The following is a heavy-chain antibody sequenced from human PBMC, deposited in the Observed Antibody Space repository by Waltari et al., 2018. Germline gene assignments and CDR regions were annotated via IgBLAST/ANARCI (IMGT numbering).Heavy chain of an antibody. D-gene: IGHD2-2*01. CDR1: GFTFSSYG. CDR3: ARDLDCSSTSCYGYYGMDV. J-gene: IGHJ6*02. CDR2: RWYDGSNK. Sequence: QVQLVESGGGVVQPGRSLRLSCAASGFTFSSYGMHWVRQAPGKGLEWVAGRWYDGSNKDYADSVKGRLTISRDNSKNTLYLQMNSLRAEDTAVYYCARDLDCSSTSCYGYYGMDVWGQGTTVTVSS. V-gene: IGHV3-33*01.